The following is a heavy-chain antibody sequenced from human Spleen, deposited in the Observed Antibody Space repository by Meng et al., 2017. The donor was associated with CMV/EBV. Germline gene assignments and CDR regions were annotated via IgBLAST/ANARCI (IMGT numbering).Heavy chain of an antibody. CDR2: ISGSGGST. CDR1: AFTFSMYG. J-gene: IGHJ6*02. Sequence: GESLKISCAASAFTFSMYGMHWVRQAPGKGLEWVSAISGSGGSTYYADSVKGRFTISRDNSKNTLYLQMNSLRAEDTAVYYCARVGAIVATNIYGMDVWGQGTTVTVSS. V-gene: IGHV3-23*01. CDR3: ARVGAIVATNIYGMDV. D-gene: IGHD5-12*01.